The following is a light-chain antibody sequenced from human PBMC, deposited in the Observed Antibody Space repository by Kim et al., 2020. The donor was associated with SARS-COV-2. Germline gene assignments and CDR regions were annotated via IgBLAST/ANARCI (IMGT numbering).Light chain of an antibody. CDR2: GAS. J-gene: IGKJ2*01. CDR3: QQYNNWPYT. CDR1: QSVGSN. V-gene: IGKV3-15*01. Sequence: SVSPGPRATLSCRVSQSVGSNLAWYQQKPGQAPRLLIYGASTRATGIPARFSGSGSGTEFTLTITSLQSEDFAVYYCQQYNNWPYTFGQGTKLEI.